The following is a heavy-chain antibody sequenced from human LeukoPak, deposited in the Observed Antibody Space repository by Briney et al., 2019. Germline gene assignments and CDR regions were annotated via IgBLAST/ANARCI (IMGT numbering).Heavy chain of an antibody. CDR3: ARDLKSSGWSHGVMY. CDR2: ISSSSSYI. D-gene: IGHD6-19*01. V-gene: IGHV3-21*01. Sequence: GGSLRLSCAASGFTFSSYSMNWVRQAPGKGLEWVSSISSSSSYIYYADSVKGRFTISRDNAKNSLYLQMNSLRAEDTAVYYCARDLKSSGWSHGVMYWGQGTLVTVSS. CDR1: GFTFSSYS. J-gene: IGHJ4*02.